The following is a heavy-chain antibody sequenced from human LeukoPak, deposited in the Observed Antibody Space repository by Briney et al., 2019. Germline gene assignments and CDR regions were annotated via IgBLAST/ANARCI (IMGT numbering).Heavy chain of an antibody. CDR2: IYTSGST. Sequence: SETLSLTCTVSGGSISSYYWSWIRQPAGKGLEWIGRIYTSGSTNYNPSLKSRVTMSVDTSKNQFSLKLSSVTAADMAVYYCARDRNQLLSHWFDPWGQGTLVTVSS. D-gene: IGHD2-2*01. J-gene: IGHJ5*02. CDR3: ARDRNQLLSHWFDP. CDR1: GGSISSYY. V-gene: IGHV4-4*07.